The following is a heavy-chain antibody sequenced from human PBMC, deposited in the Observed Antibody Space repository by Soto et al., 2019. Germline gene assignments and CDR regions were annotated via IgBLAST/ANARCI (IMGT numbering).Heavy chain of an antibody. CDR2: THYRSKWYN. CDR3: AILRWNNGYGMDV. D-gene: IGHD4-17*01. CDR1: GYSVSSNSAA. Sequence: PSQTLSLTCAISGYSVSSNSAAWNWIIQSPSRGLEWLGRTHYRSKWYNDYAVSVKSRITINPDTSKNQFSLQLNSVTPEDTAVYYCAILRWNNGYGMDVCGHGATVTVS. V-gene: IGHV6-1*01. J-gene: IGHJ6*02.